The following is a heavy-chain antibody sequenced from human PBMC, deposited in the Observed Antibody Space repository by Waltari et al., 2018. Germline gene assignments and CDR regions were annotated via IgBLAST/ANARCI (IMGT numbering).Heavy chain of an antibody. D-gene: IGHD6-19*01. CDR1: GFTFSSYD. CDR2: IGTAGDT. Sequence: EVQLVESGGGLIQPGGSLRLSCAASGFTFSSYDMHWVGQATGKGLEWVSAIGTAGDTYYPGSVKGRFTISRENAKNSLYLQMNSLRAEDTAVYYCARGIAVALPGPPFDYWGQGTLVTVSS. V-gene: IGHV3-13*01. J-gene: IGHJ4*02. CDR3: ARGIAVALPGPPFDY.